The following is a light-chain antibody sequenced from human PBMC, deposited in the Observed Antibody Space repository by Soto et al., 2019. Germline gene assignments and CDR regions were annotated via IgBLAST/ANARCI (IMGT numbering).Light chain of an antibody. CDR2: HAS. J-gene: IGKJ1*01. Sequence: IQLTQSPTTLPASVGDRVTLTCRASERISNWLAWYQQIPGTAPKLLIYHASILETAVPSRFSGNGSGTEFTLTISSLQPGDFATYYCQQYRTYSFGQGSRVEIK. V-gene: IGKV1-5*01. CDR1: ERISNW. CDR3: QQYRTYS.